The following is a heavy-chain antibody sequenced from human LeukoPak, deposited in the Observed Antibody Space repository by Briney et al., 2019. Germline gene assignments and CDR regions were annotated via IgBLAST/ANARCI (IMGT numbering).Heavy chain of an antibody. CDR2: MNPNSGNT. Sequence: ASVKVSCKASGYTFTSYDINWVRQATGQGLEWMGWMNPNSGNTGYAQKFQGRVTMTRNTSISTAYMELSSLKSEDTAVYYCARGQRGVWWPTKWGFDYWGQGTLVTVSS. J-gene: IGHJ4*02. CDR3: ARGQRGVWWPTKWGFDY. CDR1: GYTFTSYD. D-gene: IGHD1-26*01. V-gene: IGHV1-8*01.